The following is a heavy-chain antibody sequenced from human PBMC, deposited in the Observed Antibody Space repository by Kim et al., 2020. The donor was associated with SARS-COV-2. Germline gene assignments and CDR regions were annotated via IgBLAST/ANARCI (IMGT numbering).Heavy chain of an antibody. CDR2: INSDGSST. Sequence: GGSLRLSCAASGFTFSSYWMHWVRQAPGKGLVWVSRINSDGSSTSYADSVKGRFTISRDNAKNTLYLQMNSLRAEDTAVYYCARFRSLEIKHYYYYGMDVWGQGTTVTVSS. V-gene: IGHV3-74*01. CDR3: ARFRSLEIKHYYYYGMDV. D-gene: IGHD1-1*01. J-gene: IGHJ6*02. CDR1: GFTFSSYW.